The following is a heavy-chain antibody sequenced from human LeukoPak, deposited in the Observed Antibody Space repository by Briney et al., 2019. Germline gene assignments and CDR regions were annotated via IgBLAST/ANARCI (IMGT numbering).Heavy chain of an antibody. CDR3: AKGGGLYFDWLFDY. CDR2: IDWNSGTI. D-gene: IGHD3-9*01. J-gene: IGHJ4*02. CDR1: GFTFDKFA. V-gene: IGHV3-9*01. Sequence: GGSLRLSCAASGFTFDKFAMYWVRQAPGKGLEWVSGIDWNSGTIRYADSVKGRSTISRENAKKSLYLQMSDLRPEDTAFYYCAKGGGLYFDWLFDYWGQGVLVTVSS.